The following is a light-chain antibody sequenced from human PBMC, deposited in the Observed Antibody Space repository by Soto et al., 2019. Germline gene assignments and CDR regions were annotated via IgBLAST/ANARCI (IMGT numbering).Light chain of an antibody. J-gene: IGKJ4*01. CDR1: QSVSSY. V-gene: IGKV3-11*01. Sequence: EIVLTQSPATVSLSPGERATLSCRASQSVSSYVAWYQQKPGQAPRLLIYDASNRATGIPARFSGSGSGTDFTLTISSLEPEDFAVYYCQQRSNWPLTFGGGTKVDIK. CDR2: DAS. CDR3: QQRSNWPLT.